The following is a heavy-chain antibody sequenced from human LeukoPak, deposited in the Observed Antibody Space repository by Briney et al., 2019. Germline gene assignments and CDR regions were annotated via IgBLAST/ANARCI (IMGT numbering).Heavy chain of an antibody. CDR3: ARNYGSGSYFDY. D-gene: IGHD3-10*01. J-gene: IGHJ4*02. V-gene: IGHV2-5*01. CDR2: IYWNDDE. Sequence: SGPTLVNPTQTLTLTCTFSGFSLSTSGVGVGWIRQPPGKALEWLALIYWNDDERYSPSLKSRLTITKDTSKNQVVLTMTNMDPVDTATYYCARNYGSGSYFDYWGQGTLVTVSS. CDR1: GFSLSTSGVG.